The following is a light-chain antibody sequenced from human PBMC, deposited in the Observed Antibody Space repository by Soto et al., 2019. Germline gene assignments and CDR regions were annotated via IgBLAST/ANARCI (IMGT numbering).Light chain of an antibody. J-gene: IGKJ2*01. Sequence: EIVLTQSPATLSLSPGERATLSCRASQSISTYLAWYQQKPGQAPRLLIYDASKRATGIPSRFSGSESGTDFTLTISSLEPEDFAVYYCQQRYNWPRTFGQGTQVEIK. CDR1: QSISTY. V-gene: IGKV3-11*01. CDR2: DAS. CDR3: QQRYNWPRT.